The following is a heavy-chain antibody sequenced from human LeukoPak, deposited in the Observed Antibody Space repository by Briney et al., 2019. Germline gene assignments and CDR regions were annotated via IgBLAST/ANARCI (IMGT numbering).Heavy chain of an antibody. J-gene: IGHJ3*02. V-gene: IGHV3-20*04. Sequence: GGSLRRSCEASGFSFDDYGMSWVRQSTGKGLEWVSAITNWNGGSTGYADSVRGRFTISRDNAKNSLYLQMNSLRAEDTALYYCARCSRSSTDCYSAFDIWGQGIMVTVSS. CDR3: ARCSRSSTDCYSAFDI. CDR1: GFSFDDYG. D-gene: IGHD2-2*02. CDR2: ITNWNGGST.